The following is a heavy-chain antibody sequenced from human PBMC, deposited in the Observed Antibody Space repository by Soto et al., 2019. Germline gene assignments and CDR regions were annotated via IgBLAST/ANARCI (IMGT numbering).Heavy chain of an antibody. CDR3: ARDVPTGTGVMLFD. V-gene: IGHV3-21*01. CDR2: ISSNSRDI. D-gene: IGHD3-16*01. J-gene: IGHJ4*02. CDR1: GFSFSSYG. Sequence: GGSLRLSCAGSGFSFSSYGMNWVRQAPGKGLEWVSSISSNSRDIYYADSVKGRFTVSRDNGKNSLYLQLSSLRADDTAVYYCARDVPTGTGVMLFDWGQGTLVTVPQ.